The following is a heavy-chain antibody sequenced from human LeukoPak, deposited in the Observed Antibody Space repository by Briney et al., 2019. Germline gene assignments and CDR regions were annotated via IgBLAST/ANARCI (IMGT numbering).Heavy chain of an antibody. V-gene: IGHV3-49*03. CDR1: GFTFGDYL. J-gene: IGHJ4*02. CDR2: ISGGTT. Sequence: PGGSLRLSCTASGFTFGDYLMSWFRQAPGKGLEWIGFISGGTTEYAASVKGRFTISRDDSTSIDYLQMNSLTTEHTAVYYCSRGSGWLSVYWGQGTLVTVSS. D-gene: IGHD2-15*01. CDR3: SRGSGWLSVY.